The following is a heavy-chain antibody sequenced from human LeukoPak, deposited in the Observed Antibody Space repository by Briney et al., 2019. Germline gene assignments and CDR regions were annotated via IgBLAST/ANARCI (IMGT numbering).Heavy chain of an antibody. Sequence: GGSLRLSCAASGFTISSNYMSWVRQAPGKGLEWVSVIYSGGSTYYADSVKGRFTISRDNSKNTLYLQMNSLRAEDTAVYYCAKEGMMRLYSFDYWGQGTLVTVSS. CDR2: IYSGGST. CDR1: GFTISSNY. D-gene: IGHD2-21*02. J-gene: IGHJ4*02. CDR3: AKEGMMRLYSFDY. V-gene: IGHV3-53*01.